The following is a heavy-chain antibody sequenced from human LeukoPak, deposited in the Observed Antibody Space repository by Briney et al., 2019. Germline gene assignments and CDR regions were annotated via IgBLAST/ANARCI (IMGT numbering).Heavy chain of an antibody. CDR1: GGSVSSARYY. J-gene: IGHJ6*02. V-gene: IGHV4-61*01. CDR2: GYYSGST. Sequence: SETLSLTCTVSGGSVSSARYYWSWVRQPPGKGLEWIGDGYYSGSTNYNPSLRSRVTISVDTSKNQFSLKLTSVTAADTAVYYCARDCDWNDVDYYYGLDVWGQGATVTVSS. CDR3: ARDCDWNDVDYYYGLDV. D-gene: IGHD1-1*01.